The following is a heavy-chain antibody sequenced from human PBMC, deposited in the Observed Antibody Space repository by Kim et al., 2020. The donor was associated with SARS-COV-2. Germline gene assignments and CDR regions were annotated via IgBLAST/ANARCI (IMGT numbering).Heavy chain of an antibody. CDR3: ARGPPPIDYYDSSGYYPYYYYYGMDV. J-gene: IGHJ6*02. Sequence: SETLSLTCAVYGGSFSGYYWSWIRQPPGKGLEWIGEINHSGSTNYNPSLKSRVTISVDTSKNQFSLKLSSVTAADTAVYYCARGPPPIDYYDSSGYYPYYYYYGMDVWVQGTTVTVSS. CDR1: GGSFSGYY. CDR2: INHSGST. V-gene: IGHV4-34*01. D-gene: IGHD3-22*01.